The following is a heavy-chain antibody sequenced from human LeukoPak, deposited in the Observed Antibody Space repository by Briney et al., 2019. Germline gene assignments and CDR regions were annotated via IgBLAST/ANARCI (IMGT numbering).Heavy chain of an antibody. CDR2: IKQDGSEK. CDR1: GFTFSSYW. CDR3: AREGGGYCTSGVCPFDFDY. J-gene: IGHJ4*02. D-gene: IGHD2-8*01. Sequence: PGGSLRLSCAASGFTFSSYWMSWVRQAPGKGLEWVANIKQDGSEKYYVDSVKGRFIISRDNAKNSLYLQMNSLRAEDTAVYYCAREGGGYCTSGVCPFDFDYWGQGTLVTVSS. V-gene: IGHV3-7*01.